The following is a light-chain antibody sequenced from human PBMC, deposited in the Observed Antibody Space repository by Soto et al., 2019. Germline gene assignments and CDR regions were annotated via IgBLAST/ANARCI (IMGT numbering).Light chain of an antibody. CDR2: GNR. Sequence: QSVLTQPPPVSGAPGQRVTISCTGNSSNLGAGYDVHWYQQLPGAAPKLVIFGNRNRPSGVPDRFSGSKSGTSASLAISGLQSEDEADYYCAAWDDSLNGHWVFGGGTKLTVL. CDR3: AAWDDSLNGHWV. CDR1: SSNLGAGYD. V-gene: IGLV1-40*01. J-gene: IGLJ3*02.